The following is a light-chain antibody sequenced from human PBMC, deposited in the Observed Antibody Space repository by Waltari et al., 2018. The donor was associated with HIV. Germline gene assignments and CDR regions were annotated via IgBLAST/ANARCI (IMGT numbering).Light chain of an antibody. V-gene: IGLV1-40*01. CDR2: DTN. J-gene: IGLJ2*01. Sequence: QSVLTQPPSVSGAPGQRVTISCTGSRSNIGAIYDVHWYQPLPGAAPKLLIYDTNTRPSGVPDRFSGSKSGTSASLAIAGLQADDEAVYYCQTFDTSLSGFVVFGGGTKLTVL. CDR1: RSNIGAIYD. CDR3: QTFDTSLSGFVV.